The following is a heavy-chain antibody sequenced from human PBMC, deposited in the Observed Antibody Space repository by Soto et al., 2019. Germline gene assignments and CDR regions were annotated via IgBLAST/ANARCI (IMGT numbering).Heavy chain of an antibody. V-gene: IGHV3-23*01. CDR3: ARRGSGSYYDY. CDR2: ISGSGGST. D-gene: IGHD1-26*01. J-gene: IGHJ4*02. CDR1: GFTFSSYA. Sequence: EVQLLESGGGLVQPGGSLRLSCAASGFTFSSYAMRWVRQAPGKGLEWVSAISGSGGSTYYADSVKGRFTISRDNSKNTRYLQMNSLRAEDTAVYYGARRGSGSYYDYWGQGTLVTVSS.